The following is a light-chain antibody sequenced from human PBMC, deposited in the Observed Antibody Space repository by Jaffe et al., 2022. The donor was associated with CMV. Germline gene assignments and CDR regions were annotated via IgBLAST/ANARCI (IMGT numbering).Light chain of an antibody. CDR3: QAWDNSIVV. Sequence: SYELTQSPSVSVSPGQTASIACFGDKLEDKYVCWYQQKPGQSPVVVIYQDSQRPSGIPERFSGSNSGNTATLTISGTQAMDEADYYCQAWDNSIVVFGGGTKLTVL. CDR2: QDS. CDR1: KLEDKY. J-gene: IGLJ2*01. V-gene: IGLV3-1*01.